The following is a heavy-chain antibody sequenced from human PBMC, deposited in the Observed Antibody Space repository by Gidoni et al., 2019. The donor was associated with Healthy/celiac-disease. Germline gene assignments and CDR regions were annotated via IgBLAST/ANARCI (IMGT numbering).Heavy chain of an antibody. CDR2: ISAYNGNT. V-gene: IGHV1-18*01. CDR3: ARDFAPQQLVEFDY. D-gene: IGHD6-6*01. Sequence: QVQLVQSGAEVTKPGASVKVSCKASGYTFTSYVISWVRQDPGQGLEWMGWISAYNGNTNYEQNLQGRVTMTTDTSTSTAYLELRSLRSDDTAVDYCARDFAPQQLVEFDYWGQGTLVTVSS. J-gene: IGHJ4*02. CDR1: GYTFTSYV.